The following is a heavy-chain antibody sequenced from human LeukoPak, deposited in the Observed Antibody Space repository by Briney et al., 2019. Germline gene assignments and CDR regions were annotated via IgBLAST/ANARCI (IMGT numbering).Heavy chain of an antibody. CDR1: GGTFSSYA. CDR3: ARQLVGGWFDP. V-gene: IGHV1-69*04. J-gene: IGHJ5*02. CDR2: IIPILGIA. D-gene: IGHD6-6*01. Sequence: SSVKVSCKASGGTFSSYAISWVRQAPGQGLEWMGRIIPILGIANYEQKFQGRVTITADKSTSTAYMELSSLRSEDTAVYYCARQLVGGWFDPWGQGTLVTVSS.